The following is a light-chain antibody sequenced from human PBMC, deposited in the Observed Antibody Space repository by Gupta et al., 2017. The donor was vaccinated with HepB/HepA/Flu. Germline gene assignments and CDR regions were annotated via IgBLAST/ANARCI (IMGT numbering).Light chain of an antibody. CDR3: MQTTHWPYT. Sequence: DVVMHQPPLLLPVTHGQPASISCRFSQSLAHTEENIFLNWFRPRPGQSPRRLIDKVTHRDSGVPDRFSGSGSDTDFTMKISRVEAEDVGVYFCMQTTHWPYTFGQGTKLEIK. CDR1: QSLAHTEENIF. J-gene: IGKJ2*01. CDR2: KVT. V-gene: IGKV2-30*02.